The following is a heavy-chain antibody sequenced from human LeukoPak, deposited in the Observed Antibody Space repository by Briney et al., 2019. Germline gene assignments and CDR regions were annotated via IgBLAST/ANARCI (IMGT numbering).Heavy chain of an antibody. CDR3: ARGSHSSSLYRETANLQDYYYYYYMDV. Sequence: SETLSLTCTVSSGSISSYYWSWIRQPAGKGLEWIGRIYTSGSTNYNPSLKSRVTISVDTSKNQFSLKLSSVTAADTAVYYCARGSHSSSLYRETANLQDYYYYYYMDVWGKGTTVTVSS. CDR2: IYTSGST. J-gene: IGHJ6*03. D-gene: IGHD6-13*01. V-gene: IGHV4-4*07. CDR1: SGSISSYY.